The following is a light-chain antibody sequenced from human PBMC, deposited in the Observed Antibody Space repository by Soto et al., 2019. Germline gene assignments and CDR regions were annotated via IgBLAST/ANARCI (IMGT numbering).Light chain of an antibody. CDR1: QGISSY. CDR3: QKYYSAPET. Sequence: IQMTQSPSSLSASVGDRVTITCRASQGISSYLAWYQQKPGKVPKVLIYAASTLQSGVPSRFSGSGSGTEFTLTISSLQPEDVATYYCQKYYSAPETFGQGTKVDIK. CDR2: AAS. J-gene: IGKJ1*01. V-gene: IGKV1-27*01.